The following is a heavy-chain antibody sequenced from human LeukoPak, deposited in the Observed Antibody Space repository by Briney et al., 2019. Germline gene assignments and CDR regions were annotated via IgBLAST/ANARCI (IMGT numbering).Heavy chain of an antibody. J-gene: IGHJ4*02. CDR3: AKGSGCDTDFDY. CDR2: ISASGDNT. CDR1: GFTFSTYV. V-gene: IGHV3-23*01. Sequence: GGSLRLSCAASGFTFSTYVMSWVRQAPGKGLEWVSGISASGDNTYYADSVKGRFTISRDNSKNTLHLQMNSLRAEDTAVYYCAKGSGCDTDFDYWGQGTLATVSS. D-gene: IGHD3-9*01.